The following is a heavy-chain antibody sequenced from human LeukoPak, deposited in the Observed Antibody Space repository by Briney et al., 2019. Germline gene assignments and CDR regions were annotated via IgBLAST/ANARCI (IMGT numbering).Heavy chain of an antibody. V-gene: IGHV3-15*01. CDR1: GSTFSNAW. Sequence: TAGGSLRLSCAASGSTFSNAWMNWVRQAPGKGLEWIGRIKRKTDGGTTDYAAPVKGRFTISRDDSKNTLYLQMNSLKTEDTAVYYCTTVWGRYCSGGTCYPFDYWGQGTLVTVSS. J-gene: IGHJ4*02. D-gene: IGHD2-15*01. CDR2: IKRKTDGGTT. CDR3: TTVWGRYCSGGTCYPFDY.